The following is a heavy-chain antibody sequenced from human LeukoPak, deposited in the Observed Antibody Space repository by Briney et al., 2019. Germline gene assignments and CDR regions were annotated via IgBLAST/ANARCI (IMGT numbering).Heavy chain of an antibody. V-gene: IGHV3-53*01. CDR1: GFTVSSNY. J-gene: IGHJ4*02. CDR2: IYSGGST. Sequence: GGSLRLSCAASGFTVSSNYMSWVRQAPGKGLEWVSVIYSGGSTYYADSVKGRFTISRDNSKNTLYLQMNSLRAEDTAVYYCARGSSGWYGDHYFDYWGQRTLVTVTS. CDR3: ARGSSGWYGDHYFDY. D-gene: IGHD6-19*01.